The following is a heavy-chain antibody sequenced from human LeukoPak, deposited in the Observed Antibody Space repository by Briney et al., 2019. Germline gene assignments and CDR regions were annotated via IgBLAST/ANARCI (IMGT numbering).Heavy chain of an antibody. CDR1: GFPFSSYA. CDR3: AKDGFDSSGYDQFFDY. J-gene: IGHJ4*02. CDR2: ISAGGRST. V-gene: IGHV3-23*01. Sequence: GGSLRLSCAASGFPFSSYAMSWVRQAPGKGLEWVSAISAGGRSTYYADSVKGRFTISRDNSKNTLYLQVNSLRAEDAAVYYCAKDGFDSSGYDQFFDYWGQGTLVTVS. D-gene: IGHD3-22*01.